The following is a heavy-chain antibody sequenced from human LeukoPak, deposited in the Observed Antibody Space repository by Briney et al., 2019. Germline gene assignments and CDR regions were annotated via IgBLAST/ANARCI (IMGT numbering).Heavy chain of an antibody. V-gene: IGHV4-30-4*01. CDR2: IYYSGST. D-gene: IGHD2-2*01. CDR1: GGSISSGDYY. Sequence: SETLSLTCTVSGGSISSGDYYWSWLRQPPGMGLEGIGYIYYSGSTYYNPSLKSRVTIAVDTSKNQFSLKLSSVTAADTAVYYCARTQGYCSSTSCSGGAFDIWGQGTMVTVSS. J-gene: IGHJ3*02. CDR3: ARTQGYCSSTSCSGGAFDI.